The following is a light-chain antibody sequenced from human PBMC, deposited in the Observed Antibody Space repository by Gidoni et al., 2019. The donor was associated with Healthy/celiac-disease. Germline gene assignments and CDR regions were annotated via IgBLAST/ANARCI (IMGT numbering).Light chain of an antibody. CDR3: QQSNSTLT. J-gene: IGKJ4*01. V-gene: IGKV1-39*01. Sequence: DIQMTPSPSSLSASVGDRVTITCRASQSISSYLNWYQQKPGKTPKLLIYAASSLRSGVPSRFSGSGSGTDFTISSSRLQDEDFASYYCQQSNSTLTFGGGTKVEIK. CDR2: AAS. CDR1: QSISSY.